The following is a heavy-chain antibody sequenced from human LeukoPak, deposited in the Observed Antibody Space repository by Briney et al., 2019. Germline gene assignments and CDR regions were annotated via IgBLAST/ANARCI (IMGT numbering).Heavy chain of an antibody. CDR2: INPNSGGT. D-gene: IGHD3-10*01. V-gene: IGHV1-2*02. Sequence: ASVKVSCKASGYIFTSYNIYWVRQAPGQGLEWMGWINPNSGGTNYAQKFQGRVTMTRDTSISTAYMELSRLRSDDTAVYYCASYGSGSYYSYYYYYMDVWGKGTTVTVSS. CDR1: GYIFTSYN. J-gene: IGHJ6*03. CDR3: ASYGSGSYYSYYYYYMDV.